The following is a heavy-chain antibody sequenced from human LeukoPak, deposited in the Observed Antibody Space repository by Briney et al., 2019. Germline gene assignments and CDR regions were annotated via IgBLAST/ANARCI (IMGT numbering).Heavy chain of an antibody. CDR3: ARESDGIAAGTSSTGGFDP. D-gene: IGHD6-13*01. V-gene: IGHV1-46*01. CDR2: INPSGGST. J-gene: IGHJ5*02. Sequence: ASVKVSCKASGYTFTSYYMHWVRQAPGQGLEWMGIINPSGGSTSYAQKFQGRVTMTRDTSTSTVYMELSSLRSEDTAVYYCARESDGIAAGTSSTGGFDPWGQGTLVTVSS. CDR1: GYTFTSYY.